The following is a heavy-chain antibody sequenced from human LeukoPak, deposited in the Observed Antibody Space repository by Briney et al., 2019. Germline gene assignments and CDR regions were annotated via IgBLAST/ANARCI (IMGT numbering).Heavy chain of an antibody. Sequence: ASVKVSFTASGYTFTVYYMHWVRQAPGQGLEWMGWINPNSGGTNYAQKFQGRVTITRDTSISTAYMELSRLRSDDTAVYYCAREITTVTKYYYYYGMDVWGQGTTVTVSS. CDR3: AREITTVTKYYYYYGMDV. CDR1: GYTFTVYY. CDR2: INPNSGGT. V-gene: IGHV1-2*02. D-gene: IGHD4-17*01. J-gene: IGHJ6*02.